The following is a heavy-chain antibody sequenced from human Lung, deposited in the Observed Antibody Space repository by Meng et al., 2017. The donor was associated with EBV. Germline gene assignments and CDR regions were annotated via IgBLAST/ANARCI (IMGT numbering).Heavy chain of an antibody. V-gene: IGHV1-69*01. D-gene: IGHD3-10*01. CDR2: LIPMFGAP. CDR3: ASESGRGYTPDY. CDR1: GGTFNSDA. Sequence: QVQVAQSGAEVKKPGSSVKVSCRTSGGTFNSDAISWIRQAPGQGLEWMGGLIPMFGAPNYAQRFQGRITITADESTSTHHMELSSLRSDDTAVYYCASESGRGYTPDYWGQGTLVTVSS. J-gene: IGHJ4*02.